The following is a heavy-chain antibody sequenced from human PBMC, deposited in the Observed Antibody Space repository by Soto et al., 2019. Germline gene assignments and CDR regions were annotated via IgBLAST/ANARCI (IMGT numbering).Heavy chain of an antibody. J-gene: IGHJ5*02. V-gene: IGHV3-23*01. D-gene: IGHD6-13*01. Sequence: EVQLLESGGGLVQPGGSLRLSCAASGFTFSSYAMSWVRQAPGKGLEWVSAISGSGGSTYYADSVKGRFTISRDNSKNTLYLQMNSLRAEDTAVYYCAKDQGIAAAGTLWFDPWGQGTLVTFSS. CDR3: AKDQGIAAAGTLWFDP. CDR1: GFTFSSYA. CDR2: ISGSGGST.